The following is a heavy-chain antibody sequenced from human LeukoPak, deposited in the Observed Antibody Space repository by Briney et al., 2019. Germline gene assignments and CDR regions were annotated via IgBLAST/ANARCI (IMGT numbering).Heavy chain of an antibody. Sequence: SETLSLTCTVSGGSISSSSYYWSWIRQPAGRGLEWIGRIYTSGSTNYNPSLKSRVTMSVDTSKNQFSLKLSSVTAEDTAVYYCAKDDAWGRFQHWGQGTLVTVSS. V-gene: IGHV4-61*02. D-gene: IGHD3-16*01. CDR1: GGSISSSSYY. CDR2: IYTSGST. J-gene: IGHJ1*01. CDR3: AKDDAWGRFQH.